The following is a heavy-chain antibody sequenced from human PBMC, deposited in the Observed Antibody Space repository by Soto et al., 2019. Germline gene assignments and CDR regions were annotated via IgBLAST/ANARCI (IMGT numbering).Heavy chain of an antibody. CDR3: ARGGYSGYDEYYFDY. J-gene: IGHJ4*02. Sequence: ASVKVSCKASGYTFTGYYMHWVRQAPGQGLEWMGWINPNSGGTNYAQKFQGWVTMTRDTSISTAYMELSRLRSDDTAVYYCARGGYSGYDEYYFDYWGQGTLVTVS. D-gene: IGHD5-12*01. CDR2: INPNSGGT. CDR1: GYTFTGYY. V-gene: IGHV1-2*04.